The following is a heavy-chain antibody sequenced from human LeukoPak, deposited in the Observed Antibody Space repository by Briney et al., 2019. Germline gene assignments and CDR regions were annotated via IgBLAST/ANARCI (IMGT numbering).Heavy chain of an antibody. CDR1: GGSFSGYY. CDR2: INHSGST. CDR3: ARGLYHPIMTTVTTFDY. V-gene: IGHV4-34*01. D-gene: IGHD4-17*01. J-gene: IGHJ4*02. Sequence: PSETLSLTCAVYGGSFSGYYWSWIRQPPGKGLEWIGEINHSGSTNYNPSLKSRVTISVDTSKNQFSLKLSSVTAADTAVYYCARGLYHPIMTTVTTFDYWGQGTLVTVSS.